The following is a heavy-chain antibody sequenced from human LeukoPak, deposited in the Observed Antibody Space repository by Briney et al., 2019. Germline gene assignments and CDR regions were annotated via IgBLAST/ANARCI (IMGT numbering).Heavy chain of an antibody. CDR2: IRYDGSNK. D-gene: IGHD4-17*01. J-gene: IGHJ4*02. CDR1: GFTFSSYG. V-gene: IGHV3-30*02. CDR3: ARGDYGDPRGNFDY. Sequence: GGSLRLSCAASGFTFSSYGMHWVRQAPGKGLEWVVFIRYDGSNKYYADSVKGRFTISRDNSKNTLYLQMNSLRAEDTAVYYCARGDYGDPRGNFDYWGQGTLVTVSS.